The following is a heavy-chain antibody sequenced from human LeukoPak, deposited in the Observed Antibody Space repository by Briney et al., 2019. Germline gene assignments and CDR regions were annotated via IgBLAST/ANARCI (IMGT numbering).Heavy chain of an antibody. CDR3: ARSHNYDIPPCYFDY. Sequence: SQTLSLTCAVSGGSISSGAYSWSWIRQPPGRGLEWIGYIYHNGSTYYNPYLKSRVTISVDRSKNQFSLKLSSVTAADTAVYYCARSHNYDIPPCYFDYWGQGTLVTVSS. CDR1: GGSISSGAYS. D-gene: IGHD3-9*01. V-gene: IGHV4-30-2*01. J-gene: IGHJ4*02. CDR2: IYHNGST.